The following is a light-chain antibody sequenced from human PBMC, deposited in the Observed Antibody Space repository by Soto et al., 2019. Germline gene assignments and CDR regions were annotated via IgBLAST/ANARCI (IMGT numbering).Light chain of an antibody. J-gene: IGLJ1*01. CDR2: QVT. CDR3: SSYTTSSSLYV. CDR1: SXDVGYYNY. V-gene: IGLV2-14*01. Sequence: QSVLTQPAPVSGSPGQSITISCTGTSXDVGYYNYVSWYQQHPGKAPQLIIFQVTNRASGISARFSGSKSGDTASLTISGLQAEDEADYYCSSYTTSSSLYVFGTGTKFTVL.